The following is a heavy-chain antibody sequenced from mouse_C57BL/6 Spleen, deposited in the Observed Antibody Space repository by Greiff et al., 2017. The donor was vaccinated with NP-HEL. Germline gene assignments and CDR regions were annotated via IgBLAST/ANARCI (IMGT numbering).Heavy chain of an antibody. J-gene: IGHJ1*03. V-gene: IGHV1-26*01. D-gene: IGHD1-1*01. Sequence: VQLQQSGPELVKPGASVKISCKASGYTFTDYYMNWVKQSHGKSLEWIGDINPNNGGTSYNQKFKGKATLTVDKSSSTAYMELRSLTSEDSAVYYCARLEDGSSYSSYWYFDVWGTGTTVTVSS. CDR3: ARLEDGSSYSSYWYFDV. CDR2: INPNNGGT. CDR1: GYTFTDYY.